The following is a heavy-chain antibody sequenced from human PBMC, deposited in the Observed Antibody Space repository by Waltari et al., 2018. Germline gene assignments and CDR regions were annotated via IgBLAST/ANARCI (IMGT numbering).Heavy chain of an antibody. J-gene: IGHJ6*02. Sequence: QVHLMQSGAEVKKPGASVKVSCKTSGYTFTGYYMHWVRQAPGQGLEWMGWVNANSGDTNYEQKFQGRVTMTRDTSISTAYMELSRLRSDDAAVYFCARELLVVTSPYYGLDVWGQGTTVTVSS. V-gene: IGHV1-2*02. CDR1: GYTFTGYY. CDR3: ARELLVVTSPYYGLDV. CDR2: VNANSGDT. D-gene: IGHD2-15*01.